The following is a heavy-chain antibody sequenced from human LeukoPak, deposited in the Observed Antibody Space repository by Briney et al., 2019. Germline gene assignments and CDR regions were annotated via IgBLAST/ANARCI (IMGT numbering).Heavy chain of an antibody. CDR2: ISAYGDSK. Sequence: GGSLRLSCAASGFTFSNYATGWVHQAPGKGLEWVSGISAYGDSKYYADSVNGRFTISRDNSKNTLYLQMNSLRAEDTAVYYCAKARTDMFSLSWFDYWGQGTLVTVSS. CDR3: AKARTDMFSLSWFDY. V-gene: IGHV3-23*01. J-gene: IGHJ4*02. D-gene: IGHD3-10*02. CDR1: GFTFSNYA.